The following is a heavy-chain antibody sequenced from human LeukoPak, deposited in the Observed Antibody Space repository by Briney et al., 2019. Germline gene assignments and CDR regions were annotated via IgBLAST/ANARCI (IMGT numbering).Heavy chain of an antibody. CDR1: GGSLSGYY. D-gene: IGHD6-13*01. CDR3: AKRGRSSWYFDY. CDR2: IHYSGTT. Sequence: SETLSLTCTVSGGSLSGYYWNWIRQPPGKGLEWIGYIHYSGTTNYNPSLKSRVTISVDTSKNQLSLKLSSVTAADTAVYFCAKRGRSSWYFDYWGQGTQVTVSS. J-gene: IGHJ4*02. V-gene: IGHV4-59*01.